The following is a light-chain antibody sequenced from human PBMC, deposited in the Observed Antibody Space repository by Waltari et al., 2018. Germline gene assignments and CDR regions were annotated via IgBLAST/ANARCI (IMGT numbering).Light chain of an antibody. V-gene: IGLV2-8*01. CDR3: SSYAGGSTLGV. J-gene: IGLJ3*02. CDR1: SSDVGGYEY. Sequence: QSALTQPPSASGSPGQSVTISCTGTSSDVGGYEYVSWYQHHPGKAPKLMIYEVSKRPSGVPDRFSGSKAGNTDSLTVSGLQAEDEGDYYCSSYAGGSTLGVFGGGTKLTVL. CDR2: EVS.